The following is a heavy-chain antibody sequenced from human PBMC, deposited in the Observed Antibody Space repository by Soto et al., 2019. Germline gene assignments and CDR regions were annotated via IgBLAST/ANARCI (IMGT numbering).Heavy chain of an antibody. V-gene: IGHV4-59*01. Sequence: SETLSLTCTVSGGSISSYYWSWIRQPPGKGLEWIGYIYYSGSTNYNPSLKSRVTISVDTSKNQFSLKLSTETAADTAVYYCARGSVVFPAAMSWFDPWGQGTLVTVSS. CDR3: ARGSVVFPAAMSWFDP. CDR2: IYYSGST. J-gene: IGHJ5*02. D-gene: IGHD2-2*01. CDR1: GGSISSYY.